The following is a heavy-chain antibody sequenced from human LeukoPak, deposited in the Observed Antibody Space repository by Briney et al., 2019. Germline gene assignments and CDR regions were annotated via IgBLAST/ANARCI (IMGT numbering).Heavy chain of an antibody. Sequence: PSETLSLTCAVSGGSISSSSYYWGWIRQPTGRGVEWIGSIYCSGSTYSNPSLKSRVTISVDTSKNQFSLKLSSVTAADTAVYYCATGRDGYLAWGQGTLVTVSS. V-gene: IGHV4-39*01. J-gene: IGHJ5*02. D-gene: IGHD5-24*01. CDR1: GGSISSSSYY. CDR3: ATGRDGYLA. CDR2: IYCSGST.